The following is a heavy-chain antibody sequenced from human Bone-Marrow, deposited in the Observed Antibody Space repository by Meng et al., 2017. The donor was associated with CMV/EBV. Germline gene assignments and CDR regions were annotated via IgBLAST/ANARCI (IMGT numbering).Heavy chain of an antibody. CDR1: GFTFTSSA. CDR3: AAGGVITMIVV. D-gene: IGHD3-22*01. Sequence: SVKVSCKASGFTFTSSAVQWVRQARGQRLEWIGWIVVGSGNTNYAQKFQERVTITRDMSTNTAYMELSSLRTEDTAVYYCAAGGVITMIVVWGQGTLVTVSS. J-gene: IGHJ4*02. CDR2: IVVGSGNT. V-gene: IGHV1-58*01.